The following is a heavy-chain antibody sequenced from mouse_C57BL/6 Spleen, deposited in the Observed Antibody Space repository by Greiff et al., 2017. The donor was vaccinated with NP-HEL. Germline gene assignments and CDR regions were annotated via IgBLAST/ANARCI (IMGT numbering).Heavy chain of an antibody. Sequence: VQLVESGAELMKPGASVKLSCKATGYTFTGYWIEWVKQRPGHGLEWIGEILPGSGSTNYNEKFKGKATFTADTSSNTAYMQLSSLTTEDSAIYYCEKSHYYGSNYDSWFDYWGQGTLVTVSA. V-gene: IGHV1-9*01. J-gene: IGHJ3*01. D-gene: IGHD1-1*01. CDR1: GYTFTGYW. CDR2: ILPGSGST. CDR3: EKSHYYGSNYDSWFDY.